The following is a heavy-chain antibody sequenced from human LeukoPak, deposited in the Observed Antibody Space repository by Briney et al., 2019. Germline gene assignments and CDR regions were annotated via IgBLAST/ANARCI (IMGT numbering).Heavy chain of an antibody. J-gene: IGHJ4*02. Sequence: ASAKVSCEASGYTLTSYGINWMRQAPGQGLEWMGWISTQSGNTNYAQKVQGRLTLTTDGSTNTAYMELRSLRSDDTAVYYCARGAYGDKWGQGTMVTVSS. V-gene: IGHV1-18*01. CDR2: ISTQSGNT. CDR3: ARGAYGDK. CDR1: GYTLTSYG. D-gene: IGHD4-17*01.